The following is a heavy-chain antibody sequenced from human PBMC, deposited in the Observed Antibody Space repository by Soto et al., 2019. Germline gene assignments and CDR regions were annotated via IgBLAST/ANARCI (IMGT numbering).Heavy chain of an antibody. J-gene: IGHJ3*02. V-gene: IGHV1-3*01. CDR2: INAGNGNT. CDR1: GYTFTSYA. CDR3: ARDRLTFGGVMSIVDAFDI. Sequence: ASVKVSCKASGYTFTSYAMHWVRQAPGQRLEWMGWINAGNGNTKYSQKFQGRVTITRVTSASTVYMELSSLRSEDTAVYYCARDRLTFGGVMSIVDAFDIWGQGTMVTVS. D-gene: IGHD3-16*01.